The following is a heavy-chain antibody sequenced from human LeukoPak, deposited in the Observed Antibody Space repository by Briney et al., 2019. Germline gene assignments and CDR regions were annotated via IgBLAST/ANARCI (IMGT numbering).Heavy chain of an antibody. D-gene: IGHD2-15*01. V-gene: IGHV5-51*01. Sequence: GESLKISCKGSGYSFNTYWIGWVRQMRGKGLEWMGIIYPGDSDTRYSPSFQGQVTISVDKSISTAYLQWSSLKASDTAIHYCARARSCSAGTCYPDYWGQGTLVTVSS. CDR1: GYSFNTYW. CDR2: IYPGDSDT. CDR3: ARARSCSAGTCYPDY. J-gene: IGHJ4*02.